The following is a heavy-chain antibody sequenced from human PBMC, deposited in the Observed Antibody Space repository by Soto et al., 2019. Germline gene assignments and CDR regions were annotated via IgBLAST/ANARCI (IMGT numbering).Heavy chain of an antibody. CDR2: INPNSGGT. CDR3: ARVSSSWYGYYYGMDV. CDR1: GYAISGYH. J-gene: IGHJ6*02. Sequence: TVSCTASGYAISGYHVHWVRKAKGQGLEWMGWINPNSGGTNYAQKFQGWVTVTRDTSISTAYMELSRLRSDDTAVYYCARVSSSWYGYYYGMDVWGQGTTVTVS. V-gene: IGHV1-2*04. D-gene: IGHD6-13*01.